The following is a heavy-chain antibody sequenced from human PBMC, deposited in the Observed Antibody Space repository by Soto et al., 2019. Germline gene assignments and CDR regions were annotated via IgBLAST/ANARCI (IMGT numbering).Heavy chain of an antibody. CDR2: IHYSGSI. V-gene: IGHV4-30-4*08. Sequence: QVQLQQSGPGLVKPSQTLSLTCTVSGGSISYEYYHWTWIRQSPGKGLEWIGDIHYSGSIIYNPSFKRRVTISVDTSKNQCSLQLSSVTAADTAVYFCAREDDGGDRDYYGLDVWGQGTTVTVSS. D-gene: IGHD2-21*02. CDR3: AREDDGGDRDYYGLDV. J-gene: IGHJ6*02. CDR1: GGSISYEYYH.